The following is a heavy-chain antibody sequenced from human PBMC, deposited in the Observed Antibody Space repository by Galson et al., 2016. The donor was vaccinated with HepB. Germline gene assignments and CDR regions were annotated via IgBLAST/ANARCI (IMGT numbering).Heavy chain of an antibody. J-gene: IGHJ4*02. D-gene: IGHD5-18*01. CDR1: GFTLGDYA. V-gene: IGHV3-49*03. CDR2: MRSKGFHETT. CDR3: SRGGPAGYSYDGGEFDY. Sequence: SLRLSCAASGFTLGDYAVGWFRQAPGKGLEWVGLMRSKGFHETTQYAASVDDRFTISKDVFESIAYLQMNSLKTEDTAVYYCSRGGPAGYSYDGGEFDYWGQGTLVTVS.